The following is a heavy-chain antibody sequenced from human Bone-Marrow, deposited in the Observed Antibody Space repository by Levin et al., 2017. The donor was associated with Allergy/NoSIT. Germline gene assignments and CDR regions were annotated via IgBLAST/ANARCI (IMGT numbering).Heavy chain of an antibody. D-gene: IGHD3-10*01. J-gene: IGHJ5*02. V-gene: IGHV1-69*13. Sequence: SVKVSCKASGGTFSSYAISWVRQAPGQGLEWMGGIIPIFGTANYAQKFQGRVTITADESTSTAYMELSSLRSEDTAVYYCARDRLVQGVSHWFDPWGQGTLVTVSS. CDR2: IIPIFGTA. CDR3: ARDRLVQGVSHWFDP. CDR1: GGTFSSYA.